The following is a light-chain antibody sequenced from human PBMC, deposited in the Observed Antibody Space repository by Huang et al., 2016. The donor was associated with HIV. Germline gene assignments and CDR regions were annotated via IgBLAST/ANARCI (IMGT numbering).Light chain of an antibody. CDR3: QQYYTSPQT. CDR2: WAS. V-gene: IGKV4-1*01. Sequence: DIVVTQSPDSLAVFLCETATLNCRSSQSILSSSTNKDYLAWFQQKPGQPPKLLIFWASTREAGVPDRFSGSRSGTHFTLTITNLKAEDVAIYYCQQYYTSPQTFGPGTRVEIK. J-gene: IGKJ1*01. CDR1: QSILSSSTNKDY.